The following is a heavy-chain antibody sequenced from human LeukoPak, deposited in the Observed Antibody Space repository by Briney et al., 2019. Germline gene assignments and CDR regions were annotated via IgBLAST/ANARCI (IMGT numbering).Heavy chain of an antibody. CDR1: GYTFTSYG. CDR3: ARERGPMVRGVSGYNWFDP. CDR2: ISAYNGNT. J-gene: IGHJ5*02. Sequence: GASVKVSCKASGYTFTSYGISWVRQAPGQGLEWMGWISAYNGNTNYAQKLQGRVTMTTDTSTSTAYMELRSLRSDDTAVYCCARERGPMVRGVSGYNWFDPWGQGTLVTVSS. V-gene: IGHV1-18*01. D-gene: IGHD3-10*01.